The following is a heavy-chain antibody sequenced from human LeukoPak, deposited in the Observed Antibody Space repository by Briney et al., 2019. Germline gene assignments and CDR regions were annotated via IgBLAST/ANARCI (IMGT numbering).Heavy chain of an antibody. Sequence: GGSLRLSCTASGFTFGDYAMSWFRQAPGKGLEWVGFIRSKAYGGTTEYAASVKGRFTISRDDSKSIAYLQMNSLKTEDTAVYYCTRDGRWSSGWYFDYWGQGTLVTVSS. J-gene: IGHJ4*02. CDR2: IRSKAYGGTT. D-gene: IGHD6-19*01. CDR3: TRDGRWSSGWYFDY. V-gene: IGHV3-49*03. CDR1: GFTFGDYA.